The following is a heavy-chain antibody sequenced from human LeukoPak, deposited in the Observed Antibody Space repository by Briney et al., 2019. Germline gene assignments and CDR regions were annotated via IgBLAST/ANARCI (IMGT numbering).Heavy chain of an antibody. CDR2: ISYDGSNK. Sequence: PGRSPRLSCAASGFTFSSYAMHWVRQAPGKGLEWVAVISYDGSNKYYADSVKGRFTISRDNSKNTLYLQMNSLRAEDTAVYYCDTRLRVDYWGQGTPVTVSS. CDR1: GFTFSSYA. J-gene: IGHJ4*02. D-gene: IGHD4-17*01. CDR3: DTRLRVDY. V-gene: IGHV3-30*04.